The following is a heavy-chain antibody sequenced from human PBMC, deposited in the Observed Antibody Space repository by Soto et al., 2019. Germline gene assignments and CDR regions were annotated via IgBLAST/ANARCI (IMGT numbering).Heavy chain of an antibody. V-gene: IGHV5-10-1*01. CDR1: GYSFTSYW. J-gene: IGHJ6*04. CDR2: IDPSDSYT. Sequence: PGESLKISCKGSGYSFTSYWISWVRQMPGKGLEWMGRIDPSDSYTNYSPSFQGHVTISADKSISTAYLQCSRLKASDTAMYYSAKLRWGSSCFVGSYYYGRDVGGKGTRFTVSS. D-gene: IGHD6-13*01. CDR3: AKLRWGSSCFVGSYYYGRDV.